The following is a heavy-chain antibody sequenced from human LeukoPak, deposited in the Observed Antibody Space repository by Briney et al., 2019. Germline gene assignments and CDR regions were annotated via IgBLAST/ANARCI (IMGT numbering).Heavy chain of an antibody. V-gene: IGHV3-48*02. Sequence: PGGSLRLSCAASGFTFSSYSMNWVRQAPGKGLELISYISSSGSTINYADSVKGRFTISRDSAKNSLYLQMNSLRDEDTAVYYCARDRDSGDYTAAPGDYWGQGTLVTVSS. J-gene: IGHJ4*02. CDR1: GFTFSSYS. D-gene: IGHD4-17*01. CDR2: ISSSGSTI. CDR3: ARDRDSGDYTAAPGDY.